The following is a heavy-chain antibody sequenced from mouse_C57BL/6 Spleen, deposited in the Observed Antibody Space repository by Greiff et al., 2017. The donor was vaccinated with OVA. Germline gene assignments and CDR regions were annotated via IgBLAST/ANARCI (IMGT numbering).Heavy chain of an antibody. CDR2: ISYDGSN. CDR3: ARRSSYGYCDV. D-gene: IGHD1-1*01. Sequence: EVKLQESGPGLVKPSQSLSLTCSVTGYSITSGYYWNWIRQFPGNKLEWMGYISYDGSNNYHPSLKNRISITRDTSKNQCFLKLNSVTTEDTATYYCARRSSYGYCDVWGTGTTVTVSS. V-gene: IGHV3-6*01. CDR1: GYSITSGYY. J-gene: IGHJ1*03.